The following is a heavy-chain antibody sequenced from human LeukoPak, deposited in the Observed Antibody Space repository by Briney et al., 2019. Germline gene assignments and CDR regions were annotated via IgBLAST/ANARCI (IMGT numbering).Heavy chain of an antibody. CDR3: AKDGFVGATSYFDY. CDR1: GFTFDDYG. D-gene: IGHD1-26*01. V-gene: IGHV3-20*04. CDR2: INWNGGST. Sequence: GGSLRLSCAASGFTFDDYGMSWVRQAPGKGLEWVSGINWNGGSTSYADSVKGRFTISRDNAKNSLYLQMNSLRAEDTAVYYCAKDGFVGATSYFDYWGQGTLVTVSS. J-gene: IGHJ4*02.